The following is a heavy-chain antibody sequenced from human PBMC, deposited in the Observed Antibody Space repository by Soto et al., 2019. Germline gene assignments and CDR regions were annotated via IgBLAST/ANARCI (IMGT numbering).Heavy chain of an antibody. CDR3: AKDRFSTIMPGSFDI. CDR2: LSYDGSNE. Sequence: RLSCAASGFTFSYYGIHWVRQAPGKGLEWVTVLSYDGSNEYYADSVKDRFFISRDNSKNTVFLQMNSLRAEDTALYFCAKDRFSTIMPGSFDIWGQGTMVTVSS. CDR1: GFTFSYYG. J-gene: IGHJ3*02. V-gene: IGHV3-30*18. D-gene: IGHD3-9*01.